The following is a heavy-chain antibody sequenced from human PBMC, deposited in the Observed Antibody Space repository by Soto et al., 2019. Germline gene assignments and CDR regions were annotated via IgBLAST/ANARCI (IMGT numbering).Heavy chain of an antibody. CDR1: GVSINSGGYY. D-gene: IGHD1-1*01. V-gene: IGHV4-31*03. Sequence: QVQLQESGPGLVKPSQTLSLTCSVSGVSINSGGYYWSWIRHHPGKGLEWIGYIYYTGHTFYNASLKSRVAMSFDTSKNHFSLKLSSVTAADTAVYYCARGSQLERDALDIWGKGTMVTVSS. CDR2: IYYTGHT. CDR3: ARGSQLERDALDI. J-gene: IGHJ3*02.